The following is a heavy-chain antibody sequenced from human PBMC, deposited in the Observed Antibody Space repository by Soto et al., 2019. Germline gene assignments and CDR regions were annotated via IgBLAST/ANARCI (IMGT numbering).Heavy chain of an antibody. D-gene: IGHD3-3*01. CDR1: GYTFTGHY. V-gene: IGHV1-2*02. CDR2: INPKRGGT. CDR3: ARGDLEIASVLDH. Sequence: QVELVQSGTEVAKPGASVKVSCRTSGYTFTGHYMHWVRQAPGQGLEWMGWINPKRGGTDDAEKFQGRVTMTRDTSTSTVYMALSRLTSDDTAVYYCARGDLEIASVLDHWGQGTPVTVSS. J-gene: IGHJ4*02.